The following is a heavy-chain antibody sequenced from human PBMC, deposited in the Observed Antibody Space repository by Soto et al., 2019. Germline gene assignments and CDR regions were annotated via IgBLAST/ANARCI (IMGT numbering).Heavy chain of an antibody. Sequence: QLHLVQSGAVVKKPGASVTVSCSASGYPVTAYYMHWVRQAPGRGLEWMGGINPATGAAKYTQTFQGRVTTTRDTPTSRVFMELSGLASKDTAVFYGARGGGVGVAGSAAFDMWGQGTLVTVSS. CDR3: ARGGGVGVAGSAAFDM. J-gene: IGHJ3*02. V-gene: IGHV1-2*02. D-gene: IGHD3-3*01. CDR1: GYPVTAYY. CDR2: INPATGAA.